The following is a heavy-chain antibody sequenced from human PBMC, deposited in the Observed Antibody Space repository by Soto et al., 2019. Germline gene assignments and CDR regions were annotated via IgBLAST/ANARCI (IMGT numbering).Heavy chain of an antibody. CDR3: ARHFSVDYFDY. Sequence: SETLSLTCSVSGDSISRSSHYWGWIRQPPGKGLEWIGYFYHSGSTYYNPSLKSRVTISVDRSKNQFSLKLSSVTAADTAVYYCARHFSVDYFDYWGQGALVTVSS. CDR2: FYHSGST. V-gene: IGHV4-39*01. J-gene: IGHJ4*02. CDR1: GDSISRSSHY.